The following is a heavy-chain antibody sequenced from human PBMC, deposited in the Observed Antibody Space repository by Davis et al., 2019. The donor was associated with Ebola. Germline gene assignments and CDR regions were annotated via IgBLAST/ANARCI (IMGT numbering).Heavy chain of an antibody. CDR2: IYHSGST. CDR3: ARLRGELEDY. V-gene: IGHV4-4*02. CDR1: GGSISSSNW. J-gene: IGHJ4*02. Sequence: PSETLSLTCAVSGGSISSSNWWSWVRQPPGKGLEWIGEIYHSGSTNYNPSLKSQVTISVDKSKNQFSLKLSSVTAADTAVYYCARLRGELEDYWGQGTLVTVSS. D-gene: IGHD1-26*01.